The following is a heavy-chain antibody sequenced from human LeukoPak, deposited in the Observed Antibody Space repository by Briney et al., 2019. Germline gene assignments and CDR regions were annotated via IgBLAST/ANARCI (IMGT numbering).Heavy chain of an antibody. J-gene: IGHJ4*02. D-gene: IGHD6-19*01. CDR3: ASSGWYGHFDY. CDR1: GFTFSSYW. V-gene: IGHV3-7*01. CDR2: IKQDGSEK. Sequence: GGSLRLSCAASGFTFSSYWMSWVRQAPGRGLEWVANIKQDGSEKYYVDSVKGRFTISRDNAKNSLYLQMNSLRAEDTVVYYCASSGWYGHFDYWGQGTLVTVSS.